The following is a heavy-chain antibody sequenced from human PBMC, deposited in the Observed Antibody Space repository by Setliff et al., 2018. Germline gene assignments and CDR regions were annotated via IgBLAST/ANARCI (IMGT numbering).Heavy chain of an antibody. V-gene: IGHV1-18*04. D-gene: IGHD3-22*01. Sequence: GASVKVSCKASGYTFNSHGINWLRQAPGRGLEWLGWISPYSENTNYAQTVQDRIRVTTDTSTRTSYMELSGLRSDDTAVYFCARSSDSGYYHQRDAFDIWGQGTMVTVSS. J-gene: IGHJ3*02. CDR1: GYTFNSHG. CDR3: ARSSDSGYYHQRDAFDI. CDR2: ISPYSENT.